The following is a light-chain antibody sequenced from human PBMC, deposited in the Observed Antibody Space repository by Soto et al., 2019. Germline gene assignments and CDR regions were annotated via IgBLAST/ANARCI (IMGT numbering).Light chain of an antibody. CDR2: GAS. CDR1: QGISTW. CDR3: QQASSFPHT. V-gene: IGKV1-12*01. J-gene: IGKJ2*01. Sequence: DIQMTQSPSSVSASVGDRVTITCRASQGISTWLAWYQQKPGKGPKLLIYGASSLQTGVPSRFSGSGSGTDFTLTISSLQAEDFATDYCQQASSFPHTFGQGTKLEIK.